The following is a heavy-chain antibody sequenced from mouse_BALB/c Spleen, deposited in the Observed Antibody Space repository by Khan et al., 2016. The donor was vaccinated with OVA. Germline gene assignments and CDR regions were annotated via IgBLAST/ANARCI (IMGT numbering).Heavy chain of an antibody. Sequence: QVQLQQSGPGLVAPSQSLSITCTVSGFSLTSYGVHWVRQPPGKGLEWLGVIWAGESTNYNSALMSRLSISKDNSKSQVFLKMNSLQTDDTAMYFFARFYDPYYSMDYWGQGTSVTVSS. J-gene: IGHJ4*01. CDR1: GFSLTSYG. CDR3: ARFYDPYYSMDY. V-gene: IGHV2-9*02. CDR2: IWAGEST. D-gene: IGHD2-3*01.